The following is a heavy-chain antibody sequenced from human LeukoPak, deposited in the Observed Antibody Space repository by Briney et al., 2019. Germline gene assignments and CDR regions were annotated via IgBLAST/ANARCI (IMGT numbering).Heavy chain of an antibody. CDR1: GYTFTGYY. Sequence: ASVKVSCKASGYTFTGYYMHWVRQAPGQGLEWMGWINPNSGGTNYAQKFQGRVTMTRDTSISTAYMELSRLRSDDTAVYYCARECGFGELCPNYWGQGTLVTVSS. CDR3: ARECGFGELCPNY. J-gene: IGHJ4*02. D-gene: IGHD3-10*01. CDR2: INPNSGGT. V-gene: IGHV1-2*02.